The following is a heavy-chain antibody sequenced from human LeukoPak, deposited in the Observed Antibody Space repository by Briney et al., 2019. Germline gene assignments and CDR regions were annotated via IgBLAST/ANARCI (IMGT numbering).Heavy chain of an antibody. CDR3: ARPANRGEAFDI. Sequence: GESPETPCKGSGYSFTSFRIGWVRQMPGKGLEWMGIIYPGDSDTRYRPSFQGQLPISADKSITTADLQWSSLRASDTAMYYCARPANRGEAFDIWGHGTTGTVSS. D-gene: IGHD3-10*01. J-gene: IGHJ3*02. CDR2: IYPGDSDT. CDR1: GYSFTSFR. V-gene: IGHV5-51*01.